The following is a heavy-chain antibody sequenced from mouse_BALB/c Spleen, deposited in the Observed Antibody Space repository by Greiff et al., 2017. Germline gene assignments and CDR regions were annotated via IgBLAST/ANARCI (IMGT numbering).Heavy chain of an antibody. Sequence: EVKLVQSGGDLVKPGGSLKLSCAASGFTFSSYGMSWVRQTPDKRLEWVATISSGGSYTYYPDSVKGRFTVSRDNAKNTLYLQMSSLKSEDTAMYYCERQSYDYYAMDDWGQGTTVTVSS. V-gene: IGHV5-6*01. CDR2: ISSGGSYT. D-gene: IGHD1-1*01. J-gene: IGHJ4*01. CDR3: ERQSYDYYAMDD. CDR1: GFTFSSYG.